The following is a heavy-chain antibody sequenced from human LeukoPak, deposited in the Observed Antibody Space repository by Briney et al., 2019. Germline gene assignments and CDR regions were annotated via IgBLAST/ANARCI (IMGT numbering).Heavy chain of an antibody. V-gene: IGHV1-8*01. Sequence: ASVKVSCKASGYTFTSYDINWVRQASGQGLEWMGWMNPNSGNTGYAQKFQGRVTMTRNTSISTAYMELSSLRSEDTAVYYCARDGRTEWSLDVWGKGTTVTVSS. CDR1: GYTFTSYD. CDR2: MNPNSGNT. J-gene: IGHJ6*04. CDR3: ARDGRTEWSLDV. D-gene: IGHD3-3*01.